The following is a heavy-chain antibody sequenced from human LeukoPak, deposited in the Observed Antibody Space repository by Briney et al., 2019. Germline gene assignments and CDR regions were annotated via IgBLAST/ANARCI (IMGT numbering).Heavy chain of an antibody. CDR2: VSNSGTT. Sequence: PSETLSLTCTVSGVSVTSDNNWMWVRQPLGKGLEYIGFVSNSGTTHYSASLESRVTISLDTSKNQFSLKLTSVTAADSAIYYCARDILRSDGYNFDSWGRGALVTVSS. J-gene: IGHJ5*01. CDR1: GVSVTSDNN. D-gene: IGHD5-24*01. CDR3: ARDILRSDGYNFDS. V-gene: IGHV4-59*02.